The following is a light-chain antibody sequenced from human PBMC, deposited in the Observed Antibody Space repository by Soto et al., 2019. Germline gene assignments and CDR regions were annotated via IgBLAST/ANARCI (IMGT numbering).Light chain of an antibody. CDR1: QSISNW. V-gene: IGKV1-5*03. Sequence: DIQMTQSPSMLSASVGDTVTITCRASQSISNWLAWYQQKPGQAPKLLIHKASTLESGVLSRFSGSGSGTEFTLTISSLQPDDFATFYCQQYDRFPYTFGQGTKLEIK. CDR2: KAS. CDR3: QQYDRFPYT. J-gene: IGKJ2*01.